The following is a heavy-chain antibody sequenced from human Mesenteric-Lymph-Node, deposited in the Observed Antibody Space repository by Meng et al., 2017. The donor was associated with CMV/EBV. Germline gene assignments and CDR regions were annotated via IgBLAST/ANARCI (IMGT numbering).Heavy chain of an antibody. CDR2: INHSGST. V-gene: IGHV4-34*01. J-gene: IGHJ6*02. Sequence: ESLRLSCAVYGGSFSGYYWSWIRQPPGKGLEWIGEINHSGSTNYNPSLKSRVTIPVDTSKNQFSLKLSSVTAADTAVYYCARGGRNYYGSEISYYYYGMDVWGQGTTVTVSS. D-gene: IGHD3-10*01. CDR3: ARGGRNYYGSEISYYYYGMDV. CDR1: GGSFSGYY.